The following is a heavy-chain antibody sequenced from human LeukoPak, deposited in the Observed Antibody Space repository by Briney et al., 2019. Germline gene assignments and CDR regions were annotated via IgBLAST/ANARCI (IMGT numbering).Heavy chain of an antibody. D-gene: IGHD3-22*01. CDR2: ISDSGGST. Sequence: GGSLRLSCAVSGITLSNYGMSWVRQAPGEGLEWVAGISDSGGSTNYADSVKGRFTISRDNPKNTLYLQMNSLSAEDTAVYFCAKRGVVIRVILVGFHKEAYYFDSWGQGALVTVSS. CDR1: GITLSNYG. J-gene: IGHJ4*02. CDR3: AKRGVVIRVILVGFHKEAYYFDS. V-gene: IGHV3-23*01.